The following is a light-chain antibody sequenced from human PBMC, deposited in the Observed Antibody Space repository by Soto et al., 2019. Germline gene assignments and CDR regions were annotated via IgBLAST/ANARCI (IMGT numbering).Light chain of an antibody. CDR3: QQYNISSRT. CDR2: QAY. J-gene: IGKJ2*02. V-gene: IGKV1-5*03. Sequence: DIQMTQSPSTLSASVGDRVTITCRASQSISTWLAWYQHKPGKAPILLFYQAYSLEGGVPSRFSGSGSGTEFTRNISSLQPDDFATYYCQQYNISSRTFGQGTKVETK. CDR1: QSISTW.